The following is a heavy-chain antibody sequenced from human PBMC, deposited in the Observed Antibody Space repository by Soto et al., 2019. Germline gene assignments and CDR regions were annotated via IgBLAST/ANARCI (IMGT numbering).Heavy chain of an antibody. CDR2: INSHSSYI. D-gene: IGHD2-15*01. CDR3: ARDRCSGGSCYSTAFDI. V-gene: IGHV3-21*01. Sequence: EVQLVESGGGLVKPGGSLRLSCAASGFTFSSYSMNWVRQAPGKGLEWVSSINSHSSYIYYADSVKGRYTNSRDNAKNSLYLQMNSRRAEDTSVYYCARDRCSGGSCYSTAFDIWGQGTMVTVSS. CDR1: GFTFSSYS. J-gene: IGHJ3*02.